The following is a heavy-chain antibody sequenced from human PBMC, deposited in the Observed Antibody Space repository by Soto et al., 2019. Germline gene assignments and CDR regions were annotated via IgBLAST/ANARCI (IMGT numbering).Heavy chain of an antibody. J-gene: IGHJ4*02. D-gene: IGHD3-22*01. Sequence: SETLSLTCAVSGGSISSGDYSWNWIRQPPGEGLEWIGYIYYGGSTYYNTSLQSRVTMSVDRSRNQFSLKLNSVTAADTAVYYCARVRREYDNSGPVDYWGQGTLVTVSS. CDR2: IYYGGST. V-gene: IGHV4-30-2*01. CDR1: GGSISSGDYS. CDR3: ARVRREYDNSGPVDY.